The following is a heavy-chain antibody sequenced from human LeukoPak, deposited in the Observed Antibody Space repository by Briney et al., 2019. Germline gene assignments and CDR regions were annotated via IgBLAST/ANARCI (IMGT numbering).Heavy chain of an antibody. D-gene: IGHD6-13*01. CDR3: TTDRVRSWYEYYYYYGMDV. Sequence: GGSLRLSCAASGFRLSDYWMSWVSQAPGKGLEWVTNINHDGSEKYYVDSARGRFTISRDNAKHSLYLQMNSLKTEDTAVYYCTTDRVRSWYEYYYYYGMDVWGQGTTVTVSS. J-gene: IGHJ6*02. V-gene: IGHV3-7*03. CDR1: GFRLSDYW. CDR2: INHDGSEK.